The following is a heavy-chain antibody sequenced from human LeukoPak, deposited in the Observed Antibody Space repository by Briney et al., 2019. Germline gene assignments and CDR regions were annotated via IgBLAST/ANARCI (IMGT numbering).Heavy chain of an antibody. CDR3: AKGTSPRPYYFDY. Sequence: GGSLRLSCAASGFTFSSYALSWVRQAPGKGLEWVSAISGSGGSTYYADSVKGRFTISRDNSKNTLCLQMNSLRAEDTAVYYCAKGTSPRPYYFDYWGQGTLVTVSS. V-gene: IGHV3-23*01. J-gene: IGHJ4*02. CDR1: GFTFSSYA. CDR2: ISGSGGST. D-gene: IGHD2-2*01.